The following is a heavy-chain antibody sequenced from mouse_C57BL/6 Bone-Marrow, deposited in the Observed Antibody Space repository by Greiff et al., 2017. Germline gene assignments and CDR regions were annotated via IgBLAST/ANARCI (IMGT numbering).Heavy chain of an antibody. Sequence: VMLVESGAELVRPGTSVKMSCKASGYTFTNYWIGWAKQRPGHGLEWIGDIYPGGGYTKYNEKFKGKATLTADKSSSTAYMQFSSLTSEDSAIYYCARSYYAMDYWGQGTSVTVSS. CDR2: IYPGGGYT. J-gene: IGHJ4*01. CDR1: GYTFTNYW. V-gene: IGHV1-63*01. CDR3: ARSYYAMDY.